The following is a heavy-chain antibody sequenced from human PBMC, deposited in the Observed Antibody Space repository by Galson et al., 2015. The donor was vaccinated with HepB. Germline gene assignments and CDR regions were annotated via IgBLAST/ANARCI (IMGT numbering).Heavy chain of an antibody. CDR3: ARQGSGYYTRRRWFDP. Sequence: QSGAEVKKPGESLKISCKGSGYSFTSYWIGWVRQMPGKGLEWMGIIYPGDSDTRYSPSFQGQVTISADKSISTAYLQWSSLKASDTAMYSGARQGSGYYTRRRWFDPWGQGTLVTVSS. J-gene: IGHJ5*02. D-gene: IGHD3-22*01. CDR2: IYPGDSDT. V-gene: IGHV5-51*01. CDR1: GYSFTSYW.